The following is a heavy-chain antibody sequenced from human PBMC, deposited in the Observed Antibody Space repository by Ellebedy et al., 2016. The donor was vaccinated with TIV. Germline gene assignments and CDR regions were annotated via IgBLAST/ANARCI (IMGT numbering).Heavy chain of an antibody. Sequence: GESLKISXAASGFTFSNYAMNWARQAPGKGLEWVASINLDGSQGYYMDSVKGRFTISRDNAKNSLFLQMNSLRAEDTAVYYCGRSAYSSSSGYWGQGTLVTVSS. CDR3: GRSAYSSSSGY. CDR1: GFTFSNYA. J-gene: IGHJ4*02. D-gene: IGHD6-6*01. V-gene: IGHV3-7*01. CDR2: INLDGSQG.